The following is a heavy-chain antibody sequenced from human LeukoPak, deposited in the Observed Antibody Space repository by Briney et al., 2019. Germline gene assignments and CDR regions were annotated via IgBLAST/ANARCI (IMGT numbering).Heavy chain of an antibody. CDR3: ATFSYTSNWYEDY. Sequence: GESLKISCKGSGYSFTSYWIGGARQMPGKGLEWMGIIDPGDSDTTYSPSFQGQVTISADKSISTAYLQWSSLKASDTAMYYCATFSYTSNWYEDYWGQGTLVTVSS. CDR2: IDPGDSDT. D-gene: IGHD6-13*01. V-gene: IGHV5-51*01. J-gene: IGHJ4*02. CDR1: GYSFTSYW.